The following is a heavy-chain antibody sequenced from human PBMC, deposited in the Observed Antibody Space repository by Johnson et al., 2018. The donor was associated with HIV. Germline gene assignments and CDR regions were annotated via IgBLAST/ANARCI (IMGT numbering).Heavy chain of an antibody. J-gene: IGHJ3*02. CDR2: ISWNSGSI. CDR3: AQKAVAGTFTDAFDI. CDR1: GFTFDDYA. V-gene: IGHV3-9*01. Sequence: LLVESGGGLVKPGRSLRLSCAASGFTFDDYAMHWVRQAPGKGLEWVSGISWNSGSIGCADAVKGRFTISRDNAKNSLYLQMNSLRAEDTALYYCAQKAVAGTFTDAFDIWGQGTMVTVSS. D-gene: IGHD6-19*01.